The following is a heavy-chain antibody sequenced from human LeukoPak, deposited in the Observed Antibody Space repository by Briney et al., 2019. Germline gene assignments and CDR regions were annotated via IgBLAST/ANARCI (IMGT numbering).Heavy chain of an antibody. D-gene: IGHD4-11*01. Sequence: GGSLRLSCAASGFTFSSYSMNWVRQAPGKGLECVSSISSSSTYIYYADSVKGRFTISRDNAKNSLYLQMNSLRAEDTAVYYCAKDLNTVTTAFFVHWGQGTLVTVSS. V-gene: IGHV3-21*06. J-gene: IGHJ4*02. CDR2: ISSSSTYI. CDR3: AKDLNTVTTAFFVH. CDR1: GFTFSSYS.